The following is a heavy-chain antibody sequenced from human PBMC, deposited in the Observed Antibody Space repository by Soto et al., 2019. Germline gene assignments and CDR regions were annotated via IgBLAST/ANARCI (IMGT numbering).Heavy chain of an antibody. J-gene: IGHJ6*02. D-gene: IGHD6-13*01. Sequence: KVSCKASGGTFSSYAISWVRQAPGQGLEWMGGIIPIFGTANYAQKFQGRVTITADKSTSTAYMELSSLRSEDTAVYYCASGQQQLVLFYYYYGMDVWGQGTTVTVSS. V-gene: IGHV1-69*06. CDR2: IIPIFGTA. CDR1: GGTFSSYA. CDR3: ASGQQQLVLFYYYYGMDV.